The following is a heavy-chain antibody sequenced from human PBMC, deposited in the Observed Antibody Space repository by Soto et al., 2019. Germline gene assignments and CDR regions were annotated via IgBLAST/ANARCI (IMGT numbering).Heavy chain of an antibody. D-gene: IGHD6-6*01. CDR3: ARTGGGMAARPLEY. CDR1: GYMFTTYG. J-gene: IGHJ4*02. V-gene: IGHV1-18*01. CDR2: ISAYNGNK. Sequence: QVQLMQSGGEVKMPGASVEVSCKTSGYMFTTYGMSWVRQAPGQGLEWMAWISAYNGNKKYAQKFEGRVTMSTDTSTSTVSMELRDLTSDDPAIYYWARTGGGMAARPLEYWGQGTLVIVSS.